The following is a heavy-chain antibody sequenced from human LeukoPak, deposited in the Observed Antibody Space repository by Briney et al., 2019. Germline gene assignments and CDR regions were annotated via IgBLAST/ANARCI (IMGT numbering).Heavy chain of an antibody. CDR1: GSTFDDYA. CDR2: ISWNSGSI. Sequence: GGSLRLSCAASGSTFDDYAMHWVRQAPGKGLEWVSGISWNSGSIGYADSVKGRFTISRDNAKNSLYLQMNSLRAEDTALYYCAKAGYSYGYAYDAFDIWGQGTMVTVSS. J-gene: IGHJ3*02. CDR3: AKAGYSYGYAYDAFDI. V-gene: IGHV3-9*01. D-gene: IGHD5-18*01.